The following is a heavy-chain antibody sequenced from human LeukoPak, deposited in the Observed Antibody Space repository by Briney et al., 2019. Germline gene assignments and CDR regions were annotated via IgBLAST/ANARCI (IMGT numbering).Heavy chain of an antibody. CDR3: ARDQSLARMYYYDSSGYYYVY. Sequence: SVKVSCKASGGTFSSYAISWVRQAPVQGLEWMGGIIPIFGTANYAQKLQGRVTITTDESTSTAYMELSSLRSEDTAVYYCARDQSLARMYYYDSSGYYYVYWGQGTLVTVSS. V-gene: IGHV1-69*05. J-gene: IGHJ4*02. CDR1: GGTFSSYA. D-gene: IGHD3-22*01. CDR2: IIPIFGTA.